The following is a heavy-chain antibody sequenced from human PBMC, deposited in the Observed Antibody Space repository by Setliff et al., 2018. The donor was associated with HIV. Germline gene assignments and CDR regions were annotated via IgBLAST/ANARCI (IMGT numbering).Heavy chain of an antibody. J-gene: IGHJ4*02. CDR1: GYTFTNYA. CDR2: INAGNGNT. D-gene: IGHD6-13*01. V-gene: IGHV1-3*01. Sequence: ASVKVSCKASGYTFTNYAVHWVRQAPGQRLEWMGWINAGNGNTESSQKFQGRVTITRDTSANTGYMELSSLRSEDAAVYYCARGIAAVGVGGFDYWSQGTLVTVSS. CDR3: ARGIAAVGVGGFDY.